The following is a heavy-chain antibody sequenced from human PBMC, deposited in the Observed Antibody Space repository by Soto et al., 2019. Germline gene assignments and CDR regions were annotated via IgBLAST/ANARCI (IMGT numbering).Heavy chain of an antibody. J-gene: IGHJ4*02. CDR3: AKDWITY. Sequence: GGSLRLSCAASGFTFSSYAMTWVRQTAEKGLECIPAISQIGDSTYYADSVKGRFTISRDNSKNTLYLQMNSLRAEDTAVYYCAKDWITYWGQGTLVTVSS. CDR1: GFTFSSYA. CDR2: ISQIGDST. D-gene: IGHD3-16*01. V-gene: IGHV3-23*01.